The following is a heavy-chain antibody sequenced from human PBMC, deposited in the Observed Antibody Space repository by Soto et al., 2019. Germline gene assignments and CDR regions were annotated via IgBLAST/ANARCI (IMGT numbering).Heavy chain of an antibody. D-gene: IGHD5-18*01. J-gene: IGHJ4*02. CDR1: GFTFSSYG. V-gene: IGHV3-30*18. CDR3: AKVAYSYGNGFDY. CDR2: ISYDGSNK. Sequence: GGSLRLSCAASGFTFSSYGMHWVRQAPGKGLEWVVVISYDGSNKYYADSVKGRFTISRDNSKNTLYLQMNSLRAEDTAVYYCAKVAYSYGNGFDYWGQGTLVTVSS.